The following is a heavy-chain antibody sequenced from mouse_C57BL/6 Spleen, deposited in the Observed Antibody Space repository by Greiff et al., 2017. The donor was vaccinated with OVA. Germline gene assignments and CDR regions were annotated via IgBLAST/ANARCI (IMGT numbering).Heavy chain of an antibody. J-gene: IGHJ3*01. CDR2: IDPSDSYT. Sequence: QVQLQQPGAELVKPGASVKLSCKASGYTFTSYWMQWVKQRPGQGLEWIGEIDPSDSYTNYNQKFKGKATLTVDKSSSTAYLQLSILTSEDSAVYYCARSDYYGERCAYWGQGTLVTVSA. D-gene: IGHD1-1*01. CDR1: GYTFTSYW. V-gene: IGHV1-50*01. CDR3: ARSDYYGERCAY.